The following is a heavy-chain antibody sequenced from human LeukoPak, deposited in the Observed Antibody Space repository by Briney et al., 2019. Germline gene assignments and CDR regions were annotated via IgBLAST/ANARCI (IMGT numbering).Heavy chain of an antibody. J-gene: IGHJ4*02. Sequence: SETLSLTCAVYGGSISSSNWWSWVRQPPGKGLEWIGEIYHSGSTNYNPSLKSRVTISVDKSKNRFSLKLSSVTAADTAVYYCASPYYYDSSGYYFAYWGQGTLVTVSS. CDR3: ASPYYYDSSGYYFAY. CDR2: IYHSGST. V-gene: IGHV4-4*02. CDR1: GGSISSSNW. D-gene: IGHD3-22*01.